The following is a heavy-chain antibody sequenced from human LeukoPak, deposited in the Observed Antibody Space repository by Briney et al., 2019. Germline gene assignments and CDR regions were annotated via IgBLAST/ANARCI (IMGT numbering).Heavy chain of an antibody. J-gene: IGHJ4*02. CDR2: INPNSGGT. CDR3: ARGYSHSTWNLRVLFDY. D-gene: IGHD1-7*01. Sequence: GASVKVSCKASGYTFTGYYMHWVRQAPGQGLEWMGWINPNSGGTNYAQKFQGRVTMTRDTSISTAYMELSRLRSDDTAVYYCARGYSHSTWNLRVLFDYWGQGTLVTVSS. V-gene: IGHV1-2*02. CDR1: GYTFTGYY.